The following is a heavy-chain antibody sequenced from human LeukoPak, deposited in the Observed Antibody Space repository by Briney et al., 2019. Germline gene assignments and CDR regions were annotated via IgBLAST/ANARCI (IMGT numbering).Heavy chain of an antibody. J-gene: IGHJ4*02. V-gene: IGHV3-48*02. CDR2: INHDAEMI. Sequence: GGSLGLSCEGSGFPFASYVMSWVRQAPGKGLEWIAYINHDAEMIFYPDFVKGRFTISRDNAKKSLYLQMSALRYEDTAIYYCARDHDWAFDLWGQGTLVTVSS. CDR3: ARDHDWAFDL. D-gene: IGHD3-9*01. CDR1: GFPFASYV.